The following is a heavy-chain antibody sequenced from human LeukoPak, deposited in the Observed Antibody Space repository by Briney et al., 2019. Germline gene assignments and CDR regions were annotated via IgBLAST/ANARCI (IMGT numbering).Heavy chain of an antibody. CDR1: GGPISSSSYY. D-gene: IGHD3-10*01. V-gene: IGHV4-39*07. J-gene: IGHJ4*02. CDR2: INHSGST. Sequence: SETLSLTCTVSGGPISSSSYYWSWIRQPPGKGLEWIGEINHSGSTNYNPSLKSRVTISVDTSKNQFSLKLSSVTAADTAVYYCARLNYYGSGSYSDFDYWGQGTLVTVSS. CDR3: ARLNYYGSGSYSDFDY.